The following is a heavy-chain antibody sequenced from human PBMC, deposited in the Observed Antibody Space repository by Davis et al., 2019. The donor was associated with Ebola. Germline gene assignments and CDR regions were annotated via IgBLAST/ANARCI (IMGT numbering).Heavy chain of an antibody. V-gene: IGHV4-59*08. D-gene: IGHD4-11*01. CDR1: GGPISSYY. Sequence: MPGGSLRLSCTVPGGPISSYYWSWIRQPPGKGLEWIGYIYYSGSTHYNPSLKSRVTISVDTSKNQFPLKLSSVTAADTAVYYCARLGTTVTTSGQYFQHWGQGTLVTVSS. J-gene: IGHJ1*01. CDR3: ARLGTTVTTSGQYFQH. CDR2: IYYSGST.